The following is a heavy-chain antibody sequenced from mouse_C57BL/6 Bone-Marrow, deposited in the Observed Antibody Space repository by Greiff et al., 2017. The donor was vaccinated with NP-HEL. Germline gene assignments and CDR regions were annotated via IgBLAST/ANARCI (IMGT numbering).Heavy chain of an antibody. J-gene: IGHJ4*01. Sequence: QVQLKQSGPELVRPGVSVKLSCKGSGYTFTDYAMHWVKQSHAKSLEWIGVISTYFGYASYNQKFKDMATMTVDQSSSTSYMKHTRLTSEESAVYYCARSGLRRLDGMDYWGQGTSVTVSS. D-gene: IGHD2-4*01. CDR2: ISTYFGYA. CDR1: GYTFTDYA. V-gene: IGHV1-67*01. CDR3: ARSGLRRLDGMDY.